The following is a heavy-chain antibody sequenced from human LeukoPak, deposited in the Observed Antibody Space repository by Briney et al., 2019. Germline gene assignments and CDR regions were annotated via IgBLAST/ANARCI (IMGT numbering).Heavy chain of an antibody. CDR1: GGSFSGYY. D-gene: IGHD3-10*01. Sequence: PSETLSLTCAVYGGSFSGYYWSWIRQPPGKGLEWIEEINHSGSTNYNPSLKSRVTISVDTSKNQFSLKLSSVTAADTAVYYCAGGSGVRGAIGGSTSDYWGQGTLVAVSS. J-gene: IGHJ4*02. V-gene: IGHV4-34*01. CDR2: INHSGST. CDR3: AGGSGVRGAIGGSTSDY.